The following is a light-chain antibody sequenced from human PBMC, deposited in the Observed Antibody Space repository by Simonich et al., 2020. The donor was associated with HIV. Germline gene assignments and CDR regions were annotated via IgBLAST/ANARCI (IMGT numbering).Light chain of an antibody. CDR1: QSVLHSSNNKNY. J-gene: IGKJ4*01. CDR3: QQYYTTPLT. V-gene: IGKV4-1*01. CDR2: WAS. Sequence: DIVMTQSPDSLAVSLGERATINCKSSQSVLHSSNNKNYLAWYQKRPGQPPKLIIYWASTRESGVPDRFSGSGSGTDFTLTISSLQAEDVAVYYCQQYYTTPLTFGGGTKVEIK.